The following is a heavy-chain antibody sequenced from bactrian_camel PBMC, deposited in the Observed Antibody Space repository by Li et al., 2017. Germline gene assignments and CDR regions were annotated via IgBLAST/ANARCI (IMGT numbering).Heavy chain of an antibody. CDR3: SVGFWLKNTFQTY. Sequence: HVQLVESGGGLVRPGGSTTLSCATSGFSIAIGTYYITWVRQAPGKGLEWVASVWNDGSHISYLDSVKDRFTISVDPAKNTGYLAMDILKAEDTALYYCSVGFWLKNTFQTYWGQGTQVTVS. D-gene: IGHD5*01. V-gene: IGHV3S6*01. CDR2: VWNDGSHI. CDR1: GFSIAIGTYY. J-gene: IGHJ4*01.